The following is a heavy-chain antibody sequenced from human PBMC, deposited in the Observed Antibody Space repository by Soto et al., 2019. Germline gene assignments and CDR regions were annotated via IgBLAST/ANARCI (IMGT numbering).Heavy chain of an antibody. D-gene: IGHD5-12*01. V-gene: IGHV3-33*08. J-gene: IGHJ4*02. CDR3: ATAPITQWLRRYYLDY. CDR1: GSTFSSYA. Sequence: GGSLRLSCAASGSTFSSYAMSWVRQAPGKGLEWVAVICCSGSNKYYADSVKGRFTISRDNSKNTLYLQMNSLRAEDTAVYYCATAPITQWLRRYYLDYWGQGTLVTVSS. CDR2: ICCSGSNK.